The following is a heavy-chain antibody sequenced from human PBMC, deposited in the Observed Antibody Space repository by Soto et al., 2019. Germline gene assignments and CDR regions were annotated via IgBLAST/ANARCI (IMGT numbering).Heavy chain of an antibody. CDR2: ISTYTGNT. Sequence: QVHLVQSGAEVKKPGASVKVSCKASGYTFTNYDINWVRQAPGQGLEWMGWISTYTGNTNYAQKLQGRVTMSTDISTITAYMELRSLRSDDTAVYYCARGYYYGSGRPTPGGMDVWGQGTTVTVSS. CDR3: ARGYYYGSGRPTPGGMDV. J-gene: IGHJ6*02. D-gene: IGHD3-10*01. V-gene: IGHV1-18*01. CDR1: GYTFTNYD.